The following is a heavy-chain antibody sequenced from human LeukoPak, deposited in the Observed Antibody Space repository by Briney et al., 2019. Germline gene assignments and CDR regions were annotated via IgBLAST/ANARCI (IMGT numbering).Heavy chain of an antibody. Sequence: ASVKVSCKASGYTFTSYGISWVRQAPGQGLEWMGWISTYNGNTNYVQKLQGRVTMTTDTSTSTAYMELRSLRSDDTAVYYCARDPYYDFWSGYYTGYYFDYWGQGTLVTVSS. CDR2: ISTYNGNT. V-gene: IGHV1-18*01. D-gene: IGHD3-3*01. J-gene: IGHJ4*02. CDR1: GYTFTSYG. CDR3: ARDPYYDFWSGYYTGYYFDY.